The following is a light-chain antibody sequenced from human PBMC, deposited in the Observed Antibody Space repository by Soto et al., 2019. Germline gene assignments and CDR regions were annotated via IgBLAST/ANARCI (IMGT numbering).Light chain of an antibody. V-gene: IGLV2-14*03. J-gene: IGLJ1*01. Sequence: QSVLTQPASVSGSPGQSITISCTGTSSDVGGYNYVSWYQQHPGKAPKLMIYDVSTRPSGVSNRFSGSKSGNTASLTISGLQAEDEADYYCSSYTTSITPYVFGTGTKVTVL. CDR1: SSDVGGYNY. CDR3: SSYTTSITPYV. CDR2: DVS.